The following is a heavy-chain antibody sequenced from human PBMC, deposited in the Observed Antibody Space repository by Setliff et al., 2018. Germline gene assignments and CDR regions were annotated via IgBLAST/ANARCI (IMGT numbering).Heavy chain of an antibody. J-gene: IGHJ4*02. D-gene: IGHD6-13*01. CDR3: ARRGMSSSWFLGYFDY. Sequence: PSETLSLTCTVSGGSISSSSYYWGWIRRPPGKGLEWIGSIYYSGSTYYNPSLKSRVTISVDTSKNQFSLKLSSVTAADTAVYYCARRGMSSSWFLGYFDYWGQGTLVTVSS. V-gene: IGHV4-39*01. CDR2: IYYSGST. CDR1: GGSISSSSYY.